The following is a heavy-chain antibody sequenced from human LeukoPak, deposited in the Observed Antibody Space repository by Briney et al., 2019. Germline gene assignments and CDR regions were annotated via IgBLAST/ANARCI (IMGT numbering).Heavy chain of an antibody. V-gene: IGHV4-59*01. D-gene: IGHD1-26*01. CDR3: ARVEIRYSGSYLYYFDY. CDR1: GRSLSSYY. Sequence: PSETLSLTCTLSGRSLSSYYWSWIRHPPGKGLEWIGYIYYSGSTNYNPSLKSRVTISVDTSKNQFSLKLSSVTAADTAVYYCARVEIRYSGSYLYYFDYWGQGTLVTVSS. CDR2: IYYSGST. J-gene: IGHJ4*02.